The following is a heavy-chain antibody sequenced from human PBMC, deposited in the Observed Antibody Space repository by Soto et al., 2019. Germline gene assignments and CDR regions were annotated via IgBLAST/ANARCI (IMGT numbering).Heavy chain of an antibody. J-gene: IGHJ4*02. V-gene: IGHV3-30*18. D-gene: IGHD6-19*01. Sequence: QVQLVESGGGVVQPGRSLRLSCAASGFTFSSYVMHWVRQAPGKGLEWVAVVSNDGSNKDYADSVKGRFTISRDNSKNTLYLQMNILRAEDTAVYYCAKVLLTYTSGWYHPHFDYWGQGTLVTVSS. CDR1: GFTFSSYV. CDR2: VSNDGSNK. CDR3: AKVLLTYTSGWYHPHFDY.